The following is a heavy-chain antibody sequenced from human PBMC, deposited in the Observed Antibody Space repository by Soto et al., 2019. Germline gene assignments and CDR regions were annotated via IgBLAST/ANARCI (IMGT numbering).Heavy chain of an antibody. Sequence: SETLSLTCAVYGGSFSGYYWSWIRQPPGKGLEWIGEINHSGSTNYNPSLKSRVTISVDTSKNQFSLKLSSVTAADTAVYYCTRGLSYIVVVEYYYYMDVWGKGTTVTVSS. J-gene: IGHJ6*03. D-gene: IGHD2-2*01. CDR2: INHSGST. CDR1: GGSFSGYY. CDR3: TRGLSYIVVVEYYYYMDV. V-gene: IGHV4-34*01.